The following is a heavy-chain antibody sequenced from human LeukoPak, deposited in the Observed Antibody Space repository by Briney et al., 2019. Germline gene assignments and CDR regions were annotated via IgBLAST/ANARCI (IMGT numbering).Heavy chain of an antibody. V-gene: IGHV3-21*01. J-gene: IGHJ4*02. CDR2: ISSSSSYI. CDR3: ARGTDSSSWSRDLDY. Sequence: GGSLRPSCAASGFTFSNYSMNWVRQAPGKGLEWVSSISSSSSYIYYADSLKGRFTISRDNARNSLYLQMNSLRAEDTAVYFCARGTDSSSWSRDLDYWGQGTLVTVSS. D-gene: IGHD6-13*01. CDR1: GFTFSNYS.